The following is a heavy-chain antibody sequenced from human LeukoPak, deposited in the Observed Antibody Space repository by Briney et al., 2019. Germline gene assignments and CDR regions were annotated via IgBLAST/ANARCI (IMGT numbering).Heavy chain of an antibody. CDR3: ARGLAVAGTGY. V-gene: IGHV1-2*02. J-gene: IGHJ4*02. D-gene: IGHD6-19*01. CDR1: GYTFTGYY. Sequence: ASVKVSCKASGYTFTGYYMHWVRQAPGQGLEWMGWINPNSGGTNYARKFQGRVTMTRNTSISTAYMELSSLRSEDTAVYYCARGLAVAGTGYWGQGTLVTVSS. CDR2: INPNSGGT.